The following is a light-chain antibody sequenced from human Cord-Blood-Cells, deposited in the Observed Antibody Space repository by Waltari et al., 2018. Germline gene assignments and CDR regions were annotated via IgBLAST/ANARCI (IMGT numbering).Light chain of an antibody. Sequence: EILITQSPATLSVSPGARATLHCSASQSVSSNLAWYQQKPGQAPRLLIYGASTRATGIPARFSGSGSGTEFTLTISSLQSEDFAVYYCQQYNNWPPWTFGQGTKVEIK. V-gene: IGKV3-15*01. J-gene: IGKJ1*01. CDR1: QSVSSN. CDR3: QQYNNWPPWT. CDR2: GAS.